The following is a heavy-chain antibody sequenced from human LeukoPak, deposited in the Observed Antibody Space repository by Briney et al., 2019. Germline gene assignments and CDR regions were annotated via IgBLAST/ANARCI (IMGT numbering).Heavy chain of an antibody. Sequence: MPSETLSLTCTVSSGSVSNSHYYWAWVRQPPGKGLEWLGSIFYSGNTHYNPSLKSPVTISIDTSKNQFSLKVSSVTAADTAVYYCARHQRGAYSSSNFDYWGQGTLVTVSS. CDR1: SGSVSNSHYY. CDR2: IFYSGNT. CDR3: ARHQRGAYSSSNFDY. J-gene: IGHJ4*02. V-gene: IGHV4-39*07. D-gene: IGHD6-13*01.